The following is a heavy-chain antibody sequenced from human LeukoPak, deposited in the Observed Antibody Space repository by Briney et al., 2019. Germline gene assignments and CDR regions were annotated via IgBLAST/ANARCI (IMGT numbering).Heavy chain of an antibody. CDR1: GFTFSSYA. J-gene: IGHJ3*02. D-gene: IGHD3-10*01. V-gene: IGHV3-23*01. CDR3: AKDRGVRGFYDAFDI. Sequence: GGSLRLSCAASGFTFSSYAMSWVRQAPGKGLEWVSAISGSGGSTYYADSVKGRFTISRDNSKNTLYLQMNSLRAEDTAIYYCAKDRGVRGFYDAFDIWGQGTMVTVSS. CDR2: ISGSGGST.